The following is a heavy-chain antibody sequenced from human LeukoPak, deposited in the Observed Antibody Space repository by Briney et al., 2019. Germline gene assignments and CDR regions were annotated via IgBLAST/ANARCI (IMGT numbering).Heavy chain of an antibody. V-gene: IGHV4-34*01. CDR2: INHSGST. CDR1: GGSFSGYY. Sequence: SETLSLTCAVYGGSFSGYYWGWIRQPPGKGLEWIGEINHSGSTNYNPSLKSRVTISVDTSKNQFSLKLSSVTAADTAVYYCARGSRSSWYVHYYYYYMDVWGKGTTVTVSS. D-gene: IGHD6-13*01. J-gene: IGHJ6*03. CDR3: ARGSRSSWYVHYYYYYMDV.